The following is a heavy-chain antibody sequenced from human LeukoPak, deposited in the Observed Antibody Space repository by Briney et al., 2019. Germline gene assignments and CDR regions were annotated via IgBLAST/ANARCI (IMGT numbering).Heavy chain of an antibody. Sequence: ASVKVSCKASGYTFTSYGISWVRQAPGQGLEWMGWISAYNGNTNYAQKFQGRVTMTRDTSTSTVYMELSSLRSEDTAVYYCASTYYDSSGYSPQGGFDYWGQGTLVTVSS. J-gene: IGHJ4*02. D-gene: IGHD3-22*01. CDR2: ISAYNGNT. CDR1: GYTFTSYG. V-gene: IGHV1-18*01. CDR3: ASTYYDSSGYSPQGGFDY.